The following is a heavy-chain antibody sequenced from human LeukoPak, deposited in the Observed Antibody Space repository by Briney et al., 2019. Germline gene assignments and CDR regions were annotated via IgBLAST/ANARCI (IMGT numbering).Heavy chain of an antibody. CDR1: GFTFSSYA. Sequence: GGSLRLSCAASGFTFSSYAMSWVRQAPGKGLEWVSAISGSGGSTYYADSVKGRFTISRDNSKNTLYLQMNSLRAEDTAVYYCASLYDSSGYLPFDYWGQGTLVTVSS. V-gene: IGHV3-23*01. CDR2: ISGSGGST. CDR3: ASLYDSSGYLPFDY. J-gene: IGHJ4*02. D-gene: IGHD3-22*01.